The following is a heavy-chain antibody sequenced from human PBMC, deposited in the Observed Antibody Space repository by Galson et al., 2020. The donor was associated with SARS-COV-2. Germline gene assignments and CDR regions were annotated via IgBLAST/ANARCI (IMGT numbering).Heavy chain of an antibody. V-gene: IGHV5-51*01. CDR3: ARALLYNGNYYWYFDR. Sequence: GESLKISCTGSVYDFSGQWIAWVRRMPVKGLEWMGVIYPGYSDTKYSPSFQGQVTISADKSIRTAYLQWSSLKASDTAIYYCARALLYNGNYYWYFDRWGRGTLVTVSS. J-gene: IGHJ2*01. CDR2: IYPGYSDT. D-gene: IGHD1-26*01. CDR1: VYDFSGQW.